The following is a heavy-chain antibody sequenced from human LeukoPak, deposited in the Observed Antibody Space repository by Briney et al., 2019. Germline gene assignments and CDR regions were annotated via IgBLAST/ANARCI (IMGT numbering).Heavy chain of an antibody. V-gene: IGHV3-23*01. CDR2: ICGSGGGGST. Sequence: SGGSLRLSCAASGFTFSSYGLRWVRQAPGRGVEGVSAICGSGGGGSTNYADSVRGRFTISRDNSKNTLYLQMNSLRAEDTALYYCAKGRFSNFDPWGQGTLVTVSS. J-gene: IGHJ5*02. D-gene: IGHD4-11*01. CDR3: AKGRFSNFDP. CDR1: GFTFSSYG.